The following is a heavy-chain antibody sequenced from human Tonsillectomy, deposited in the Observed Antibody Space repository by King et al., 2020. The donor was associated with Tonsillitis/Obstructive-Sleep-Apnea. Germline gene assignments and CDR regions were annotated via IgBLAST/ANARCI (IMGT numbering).Heavy chain of an antibody. Sequence: VQLVESGGGVVQPGRSLRLSCAASGFTFSSYGMHWVRQAPGKGLECVAVIWYDGSNKYYADSVKGRFTISRDNSKNTLYLQMNSLRAEDTAVYHCARDPGKVGLILYYCDYWGQGTLVTVSS. D-gene: IGHD1-26*01. CDR1: GFTFSSYG. V-gene: IGHV3-33*01. J-gene: IGHJ4*02. CDR3: ARDPGKVGLILYYCDY. CDR2: IWYDGSNK.